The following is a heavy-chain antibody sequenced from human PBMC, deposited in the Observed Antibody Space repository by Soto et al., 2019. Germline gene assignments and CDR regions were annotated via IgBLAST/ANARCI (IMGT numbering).Heavy chain of an antibody. CDR2: IDHSGST. V-gene: IGHV4-4*02. CDR3: AREEEAGMDX. J-gene: IGHJ6*02. CDR1: GGSISSINW. Sequence: SETLSLTCAVSGGSISSINWWSWVRQPPGKGLEWVGEIDHSGSTNYNPSLKSRFTISVDKSKNQFSLKLSSVTAADTAVYYCAREEEAGMDXWGQGPTVTVS.